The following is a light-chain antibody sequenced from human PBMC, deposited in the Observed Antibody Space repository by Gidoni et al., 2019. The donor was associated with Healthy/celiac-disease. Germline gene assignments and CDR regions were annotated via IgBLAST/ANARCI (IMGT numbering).Light chain of an antibody. Sequence: QAVVTQEPSLTVSPGGTVTLTCCSSTGAVTSGHYPYCFQQKPGHAPRTLIYDTNNTHSLTPSLFPGSLLRVKSALTLSGAQPEDGAEYYCLLSYSGARQVVFGGGTKLTVL. CDR1: TGAVTSGHY. V-gene: IGLV7-46*01. CDR3: LLSYSGARQVV. J-gene: IGLJ2*01. CDR2: DTN.